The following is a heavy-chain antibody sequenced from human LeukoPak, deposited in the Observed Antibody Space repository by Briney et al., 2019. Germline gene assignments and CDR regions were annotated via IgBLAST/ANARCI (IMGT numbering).Heavy chain of an antibody. CDR2: IYPGDSDT. Sequence: GESLKISCKGSGDSFTNFWIGWVRQMPGKGLEWMGIIYPGDSDTRYSPSFQGQVTISADKSISTAYLQWSSLKASDTAMYYCARAPLAAPYNFDYWGQGTLVTVSS. D-gene: IGHD6-6*01. CDR3: ARAPLAAPYNFDY. V-gene: IGHV5-51*01. J-gene: IGHJ4*02. CDR1: GDSFTNFW.